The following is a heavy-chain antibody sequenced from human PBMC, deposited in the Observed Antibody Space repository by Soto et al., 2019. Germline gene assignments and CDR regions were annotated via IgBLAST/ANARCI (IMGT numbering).Heavy chain of an antibody. D-gene: IGHD6-25*01. CDR2: ISIYSGNT. V-gene: IGHV1-18*04. CDR1: GYTFTTYG. CDR3: ARGDPATYVRLPFDL. J-gene: IGHJ4*02. Sequence: QVQLVQSGAEVKKPGASVTVYCKASGYTFTTYGISWVRQAPGQGLEWMGWISIYSGNTGYAHNLQGRVTITRDTSTSTAYMELRSLRSDDTAVYYCARGDPATYVRLPFDLWGQGTLVTVSS.